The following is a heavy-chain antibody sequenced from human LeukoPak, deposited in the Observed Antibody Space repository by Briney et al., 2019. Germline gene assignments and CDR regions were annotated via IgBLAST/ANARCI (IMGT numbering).Heavy chain of an antibody. CDR1: GGTFSSYA. CDR3: ATLPLAVAGPYYYYMDV. D-gene: IGHD6-19*01. CDR2: IIPIFGTA. J-gene: IGHJ6*03. Sequence: GASVKVSCKASGGTFSSYAISWVRQAPGQGLEWMGGIIPIFGTANYAQKFQGRVTITADESTSTAYMELSSLRSEDTAVYYCATLPLAVAGPYYYYMDVWGKGTTVTISS. V-gene: IGHV1-69*13.